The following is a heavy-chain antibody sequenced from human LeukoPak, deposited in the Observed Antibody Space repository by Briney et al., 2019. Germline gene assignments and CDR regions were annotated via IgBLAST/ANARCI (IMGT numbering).Heavy chain of an antibody. J-gene: IGHJ3*02. CDR2: IYTPGST. V-gene: IGHV4-4*07. CDR1: GGSISSYY. CDR3: ARETNWEDAFDI. D-gene: IGHD7-27*01. Sequence: SETLSLTCTVSGGSISSYYWTWLRQPAGKGLEWIGRIYTPGSTNYNPSLKSRVTMSVDTSKNQFSLKLNSVTAADTAVYYCARETNWEDAFDIWGQGTMVTVSS.